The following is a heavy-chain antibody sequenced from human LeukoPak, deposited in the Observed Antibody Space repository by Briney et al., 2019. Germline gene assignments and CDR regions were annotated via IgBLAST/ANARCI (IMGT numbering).Heavy chain of an antibody. J-gene: IGHJ4*02. CDR1: GFTFSSYA. D-gene: IGHD1-26*01. CDR2: ISGNGGTI. V-gene: IGHV3-23*01. Sequence: PGGSLRLSCAASGFTFSSYAMSWVRQAPGKGLEWVSIISGNGGTILYADSVKGRFTISRDNSKNTLYLQMNSLKVEDTAVYYCVSDGSPLGHFHFDYWGRGTLVTVSS. CDR3: VSDGSPLGHFHFDY.